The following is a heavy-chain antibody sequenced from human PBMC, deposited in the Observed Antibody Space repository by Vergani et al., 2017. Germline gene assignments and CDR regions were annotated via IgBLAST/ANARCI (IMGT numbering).Heavy chain of an antibody. CDR3: AKVGRSEVAGTFGAFDI. CDR2: IRGDGSDQ. Sequence: QAQLVESGGGVVQPGGSLRLSCAGSGFTFENSGMHWVRQAPGKGLEWVALIRGDGSDQYYADSVKGRFTISRDNSKNTLFLHMNSLRPEDTAVYYCAKVGRSEVAGTFGAFDIWGQGTMVTVSS. V-gene: IGHV3-30*02. J-gene: IGHJ3*02. D-gene: IGHD6-19*01. CDR1: GFTFENSG.